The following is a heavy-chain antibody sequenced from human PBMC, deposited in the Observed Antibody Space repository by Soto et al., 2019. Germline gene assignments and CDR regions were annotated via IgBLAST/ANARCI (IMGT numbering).Heavy chain of an antibody. CDR3: AREEVLYDYIWGSYRYFDY. J-gene: IGHJ4*02. CDR2: INHSGST. Sequence: QVQLQQWGAGLLKPSETLSLTCAVYGGSFSGYYWSWIRQPPGKGLEWIGEINHSGSTNYNPSLKSRVTISVDTSKNQFSMKLSSVTAADTAVYYRAREEVLYDYIWGSYRYFDYCGQGTLVTVSS. CDR1: GGSFSGYY. D-gene: IGHD3-16*02. V-gene: IGHV4-34*01.